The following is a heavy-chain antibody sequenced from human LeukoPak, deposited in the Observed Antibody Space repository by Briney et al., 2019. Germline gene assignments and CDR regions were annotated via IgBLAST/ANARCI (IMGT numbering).Heavy chain of an antibody. CDR3: ARHAPYYYDSSGYST. D-gene: IGHD3-22*01. J-gene: IGHJ4*02. V-gene: IGHV4-39*01. Sequence: SETLSLTCTVSGYSISSSTYYWGWIRQPPGKGLEWIGNVYYSGSTYYNPSLKSRVTISVDTSKNQFSLNLSSVTAADTAVYYCARHAPYYYDSSGYSTWGQGTLVTASS. CDR2: VYYSGST. CDR1: GYSISSSTYY.